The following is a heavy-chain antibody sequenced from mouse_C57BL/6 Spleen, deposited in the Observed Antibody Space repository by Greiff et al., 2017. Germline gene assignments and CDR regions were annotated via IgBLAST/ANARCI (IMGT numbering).Heavy chain of an antibody. CDR3: ARVEDYGSSLFDY. CDR2: INPNNGGT. V-gene: IGHV1-26*01. CDR1: GYTFTDYY. J-gene: IGHJ2*01. Sequence: EVQLQQSGPELVKPGASVKISCKASGYTFTDYYMNWVKQSHGKSLEWIGDINPNNGGTSYNQKFKGKATLTVDKSSSTAYMERRSLTSEDSAVYYCARVEDYGSSLFDYWGQGTTLTVSS. D-gene: IGHD1-1*01.